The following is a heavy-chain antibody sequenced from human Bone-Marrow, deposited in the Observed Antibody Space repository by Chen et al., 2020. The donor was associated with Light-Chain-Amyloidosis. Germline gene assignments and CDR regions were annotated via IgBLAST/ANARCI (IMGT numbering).Heavy chain of an antibody. CDR1: GYTFPNYW. CDR3: ARRRDGYNFDY. CDR2: IYPDDSDA. V-gene: IGHV5-51*01. Sequence: EVQLEQSGPEVKKPGESLKISCKGSGYTFPNYWIGWVRQMPGKGLEWMGVIYPDDSDARYGPSFEGQVTISADKSIITAYLQWRSLKASDTAMYYCARRRDGYNFDYWGQGTLVTVSS. J-gene: IGHJ4*02. D-gene: IGHD5-12*01.